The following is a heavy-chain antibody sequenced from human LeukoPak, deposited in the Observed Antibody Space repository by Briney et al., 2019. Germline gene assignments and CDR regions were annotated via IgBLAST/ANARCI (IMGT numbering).Heavy chain of an antibody. J-gene: IGHJ4*02. V-gene: IGHV4-59*01. CDR1: GGSISNFY. D-gene: IGHD3-16*01. CDR3: ARGWGFLDY. CDR2: IYYSGST. Sequence: PSETLPLTCTVSGGSISNFYWSWSRQPLRKGLEWIGYIYYSGSTNYNPSLNSRVTISVDTSKNQFSLKLSSVTAADTAVYYCARGWGFLDYWGQGTLVTVSS.